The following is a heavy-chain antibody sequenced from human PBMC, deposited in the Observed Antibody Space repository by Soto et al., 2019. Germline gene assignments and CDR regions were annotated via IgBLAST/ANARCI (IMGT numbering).Heavy chain of an antibody. D-gene: IGHD3-3*01. CDR2: ISCSGSST. J-gene: IGHJ3*02. V-gene: IGHV3-30*18. CDR3: AKAPGFGVAILRAFHI. Sequence: GGSLRLSCAASGFTISSYGMHWVRQAPGKGLEWVSAISCSGSSTYHADSVKGRFTISRDNSKNTLYLQMNSLRAEDTAVYYCAKAPGFGVAILRAFHIWGQGTMDPVSS. CDR1: GFTISSYG.